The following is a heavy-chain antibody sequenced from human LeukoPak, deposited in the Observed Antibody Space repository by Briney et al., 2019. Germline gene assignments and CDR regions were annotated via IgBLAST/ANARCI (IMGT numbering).Heavy chain of an antibody. CDR2: MSYDGSNK. CDR3: AKVDTAMDPGGY. J-gene: IGHJ4*02. Sequence: GGSLRLSCAASGFTFSSYGMHWVRQAPGKGLEWVAVMSYDGSNKYYADSVKGRFTISRDNSKNTLYLQMNSLRAEDTAVYYCAKVDTAMDPGGYWGQGTLVTVSS. CDR1: GFTFSSYG. V-gene: IGHV3-30*18. D-gene: IGHD5-18*01.